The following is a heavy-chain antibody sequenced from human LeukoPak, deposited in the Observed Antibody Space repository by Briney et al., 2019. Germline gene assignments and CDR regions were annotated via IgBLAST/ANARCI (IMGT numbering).Heavy chain of an antibody. D-gene: IGHD6-13*01. CDR3: ARPTSRPSNYYYMDV. CDR1: GYTFTSFD. V-gene: IGHV1-8*01. J-gene: IGHJ6*03. CDR2: MNPNNGNT. Sequence: ASVKVSCKASGYTFTSFDINWVRQAPGQGLEWMGWMNPNNGNTGYAQKFQGRVTMTRDTAISTAYMELSSLTYEDTAVYYCARPTSRPSNYYYMDVWGKGTTVTVSS.